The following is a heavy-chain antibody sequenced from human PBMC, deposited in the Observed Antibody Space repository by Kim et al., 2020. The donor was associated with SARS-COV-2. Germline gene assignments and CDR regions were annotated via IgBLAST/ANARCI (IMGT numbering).Heavy chain of an antibody. J-gene: IGHJ2*01. CDR2: MYYAGTT. CDR1: GGSISAPSNY. D-gene: IGHD1-1*01. CDR3: ARQHSAQWYKEWYFDL. Sequence: SETLSLTCGVSGGSISAPSNYWAWVRQPPGEGLEWLGCMYYAGTTHYNPSLKSRLTMSVDTPKNQFSLKLNSVTVADTAVYYCARQHSAQWYKEWYFDLWGRGTLVTVSS. V-gene: IGHV4-39*01.